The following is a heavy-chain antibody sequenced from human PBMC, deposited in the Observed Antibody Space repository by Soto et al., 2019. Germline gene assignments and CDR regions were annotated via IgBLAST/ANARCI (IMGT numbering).Heavy chain of an antibody. V-gene: IGHV1-69*04. D-gene: IGHD5-18*01. Sequence: SVKVSCKASGGTFSSYTISWVRQAPGQGLEWMGRIIPILGIANYAQKFQGRVTITADKSTSTAYMELSSLRSEDTAVYYCAREYSYGPDDAFDIWGQGTMVTVSS. CDR1: GGTFSSYT. J-gene: IGHJ3*02. CDR2: IIPILGIA. CDR3: AREYSYGPDDAFDI.